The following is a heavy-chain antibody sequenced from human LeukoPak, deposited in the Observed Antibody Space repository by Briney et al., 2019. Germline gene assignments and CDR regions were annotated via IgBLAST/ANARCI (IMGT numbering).Heavy chain of an antibody. V-gene: IGHV3-7*01. Sequence: GGSLRLSCAASGFTFSGYWMNWVRQVPGKGLEWVANINQDGSEKYYVDSVKGRFTISRDNAEKSLYLQMNSLRVEDTAVYYCAREISSSWYYFDYWGQGTLVTVSS. CDR3: AREISSSWYYFDY. D-gene: IGHD6-13*01. CDR1: GFTFSGYW. CDR2: INQDGSEK. J-gene: IGHJ4*02.